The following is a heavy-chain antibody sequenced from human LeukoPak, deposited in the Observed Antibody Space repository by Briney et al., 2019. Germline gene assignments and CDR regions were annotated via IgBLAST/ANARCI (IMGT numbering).Heavy chain of an antibody. CDR3: VKAWGSGWYCAY. J-gene: IGHJ4*02. CDR1: GFTFSNYA. V-gene: IGHV3-64D*09. Sequence: GGSLRLSCSASGFTFSNYAMHWVRQAPGKGLEYVSAISSNGGSTSYADSVKGRFSISRDNSKNTLHLQMSSVRAEDTAVYYCVKAWGSGWYCAYWGQGTLVTVSS. D-gene: IGHD6-19*01. CDR2: ISSNGGST.